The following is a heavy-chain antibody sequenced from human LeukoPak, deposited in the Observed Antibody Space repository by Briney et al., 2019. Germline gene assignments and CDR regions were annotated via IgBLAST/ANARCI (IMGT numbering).Heavy chain of an antibody. V-gene: IGHV1-69*02. CDR1: GGTFSSYT. J-gene: IGHJ3*02. CDR3: ARGSQLLGFDAFDI. CDR2: IIPILGIA. Sequence: SVKVSCKASGGTFSSYTISWVRQAPGQGLEWTGRIIPILGIANYAQKFQGRVTITADKSTSTAYMELSSLRSEDTAVYYCARGSQLLGFDAFDIWGQGTMVTVSS. D-gene: IGHD2-2*01.